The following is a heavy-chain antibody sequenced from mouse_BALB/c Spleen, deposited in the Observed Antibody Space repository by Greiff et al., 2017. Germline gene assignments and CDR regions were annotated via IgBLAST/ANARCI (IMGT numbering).Heavy chain of an antibody. CDR2: ILPGSGST. CDR3: ARSIYGYRYFDV. CDR1: GYTFSSYW. D-gene: IGHD1-1*01. J-gene: IGHJ1*01. Sequence: QVQLQQSGPELMKPGASVKISCKATGYTFSSYWIEWVKQRPGHGLEWIGEILPGSGSTNYNEKFKGKATFTADTSSNTAYMQLISLTSEDSAVYYCARSIYGYRYFDVWGAGTTVTVSS. V-gene: IGHV1-9*01.